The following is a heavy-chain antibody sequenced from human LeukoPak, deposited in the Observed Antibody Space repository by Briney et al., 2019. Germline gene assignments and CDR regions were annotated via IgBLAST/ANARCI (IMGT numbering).Heavy chain of an antibody. CDR1: GGSITSYY. CDR2: IYTTGRT. Sequence: SETLSLTCTVSGGSITSYYWGWVRQPAGKGLEWIGRIYTTGRTDHHPSLNSRLTISVDTSKNQFSLKLSSVTAADTAVYYCARRAAAVGTYYMDVWGKGTTVTVSS. J-gene: IGHJ6*03. D-gene: IGHD6-13*01. CDR3: ARRAAAVGTYYMDV. V-gene: IGHV4-4*07.